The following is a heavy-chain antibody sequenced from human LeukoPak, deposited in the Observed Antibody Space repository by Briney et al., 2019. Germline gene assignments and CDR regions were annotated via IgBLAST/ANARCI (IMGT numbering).Heavy chain of an antibody. CDR1: GGSISSDY. Sequence: SETLSLTCAVSGGSISSDYWTWIRQPPGKGLEWIGYIYYNGATSYNPSLKSRVTISVDTSKNQFSLKLSSVTAADTAVYYCAAGIAIEYYFDYWGQGTLVTVSS. D-gene: IGHD2-21*01. V-gene: IGHV4-59*08. J-gene: IGHJ4*02. CDR2: IYYNGAT. CDR3: AAGIAIEYYFDY.